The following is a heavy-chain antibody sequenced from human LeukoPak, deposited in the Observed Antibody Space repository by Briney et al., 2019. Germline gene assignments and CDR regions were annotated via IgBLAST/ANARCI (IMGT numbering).Heavy chain of an antibody. CDR1: GGSISTYY. J-gene: IGHJ3*02. V-gene: IGHV4-59*01. D-gene: IGHD3-22*01. Sequence: SETLSLTCSVSGGSISTYYWNWIRQPPGKGLEWIGNIDYSGSTNYNPSLKSRVIISVDWFKNEFSLKLTSVTAADTAVYFCARDGGYYYSDAFDSWGQGTTVTVSS. CDR3: ARDGGYYYSDAFDS. CDR2: IDYSGST.